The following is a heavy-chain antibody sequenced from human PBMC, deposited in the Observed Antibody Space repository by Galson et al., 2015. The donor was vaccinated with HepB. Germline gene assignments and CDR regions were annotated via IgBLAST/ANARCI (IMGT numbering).Heavy chain of an antibody. CDR3: ARRYYDSSASPPAVYFDL. Sequence: SLRLSCAASGFTFSGSAVHWVRQASGKGLEWVGRIRSKANNYATAYGAPVKGRFTISRDDSKNTAYLQMNSLQTEDTAVYYCARRYYDSSASPPAVYFDLWGRGTLVTVSS. V-gene: IGHV3-73*01. J-gene: IGHJ2*01. CDR1: GFTFSGSA. CDR2: IRSKANNYAT. D-gene: IGHD3-22*01.